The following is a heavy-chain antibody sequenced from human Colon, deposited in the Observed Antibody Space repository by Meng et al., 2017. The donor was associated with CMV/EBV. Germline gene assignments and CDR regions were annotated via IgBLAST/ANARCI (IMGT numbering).Heavy chain of an antibody. CDR3: ARVLPYCSSTSCYNCFDP. V-gene: IGHV3-48*03. CDR2: ISSSGSTI. D-gene: IGHD2-2*01. J-gene: IGHJ5*02. CDR1: GFTFSSYE. Sequence: GESLKISCAASGFTFSSYEMNWVRQAPGKGLEWVSYISSSGSTIYYADSVKGRFTISRDNAKNSLYLQMNSLRAEDTAVYYCARVLPYCSSTSCYNCFDPWGQGTLVTVSS.